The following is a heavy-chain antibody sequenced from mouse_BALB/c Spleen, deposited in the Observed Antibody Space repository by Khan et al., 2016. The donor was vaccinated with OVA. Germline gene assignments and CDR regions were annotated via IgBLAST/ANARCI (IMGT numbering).Heavy chain of an antibody. V-gene: IGHV2-6-5*01. D-gene: IGHD2-10*02. J-gene: IGHJ4*01. CDR1: GFSLTDYD. Sequence: QVRLQQSGPGLVAPSQSLSITCTVSGFSLTDYDVGWIRQPPGKGLEWLGVIWGGGNTYYNSALKSGLSISKDTSKSQVFLKMNSLQTDDTAMYYCAKGVWSYYFALDYWGQGTSVTVSS. CDR2: IWGGGNT. CDR3: AKGVWSYYFALDY.